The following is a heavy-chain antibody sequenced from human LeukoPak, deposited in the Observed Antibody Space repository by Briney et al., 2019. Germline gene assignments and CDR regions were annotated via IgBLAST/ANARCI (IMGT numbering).Heavy chain of an antibody. Sequence: PGGSLRLSCVASGFTFSSYAMNWVRRAPGKGLEWVSGFTGSGGSTYYADSVKGRFTISRDNSKNTLYMQMNSLRAEDTAVYYCAKDYSSGWYYFESWGQGTLVTVSS. D-gene: IGHD6-25*01. CDR2: FTGSGGST. CDR1: GFTFSSYA. CDR3: AKDYSSGWYYFES. V-gene: IGHV3-23*01. J-gene: IGHJ4*02.